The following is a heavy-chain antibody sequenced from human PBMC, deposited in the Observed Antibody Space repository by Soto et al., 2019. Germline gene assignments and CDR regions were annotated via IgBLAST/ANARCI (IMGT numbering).Heavy chain of an antibody. CDR2: VSIGGST. J-gene: IGHJ4*02. Sequence: PGGSLRLSCAASGFTFSSYAMGWVRQGPGKGLEWVAVVSIGGSTHYADSVRGRFTISRDNSKNTLSLQMNSLTAEDTAVYFCANTRAAGGHFDYWGPGALVTVSS. D-gene: IGHD1-26*01. CDR1: GFTFSSYA. V-gene: IGHV3-23*01. CDR3: ANTRAAGGHFDY.